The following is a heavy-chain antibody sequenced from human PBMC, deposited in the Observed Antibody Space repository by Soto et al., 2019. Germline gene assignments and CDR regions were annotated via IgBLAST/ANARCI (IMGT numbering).Heavy chain of an antibody. V-gene: IGHV3-30*18. CDR3: AKDKSVIVSSYYFDY. J-gene: IGHJ4*02. D-gene: IGHD6-6*01. CDR2: ISYDGSNK. CDR1: GFTFSSYG. Sequence: VQLVESGGGVVQPGRSLRLSCAASGFTFSSYGMHWVRQAPGKGLEWVAVISYDGSNKYYADSVKGRFTISRDNSKNTLYLQMNSLRAEDTAVYYCAKDKSVIVSSYYFDYWGQGTLVTVSS.